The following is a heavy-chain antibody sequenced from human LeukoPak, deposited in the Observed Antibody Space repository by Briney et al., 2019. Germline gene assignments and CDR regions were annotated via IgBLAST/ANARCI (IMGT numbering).Heavy chain of an antibody. J-gene: IGHJ3*02. CDR3: ARGLLGDYGTFDI. V-gene: IGHV4-4*07. CDR1: GGSITTHY. CDR2: VYNTGST. D-gene: IGHD4-17*01. Sequence: PSETLSLTCTVSGGSITTHYWSWIRQPAGREVEWIGRVYNTGSTKYNPSLESRVTMSVDTSSNRFSLRLRSVTAADTAVYYCARGLLGDYGTFDIWGQGAMVTVSS.